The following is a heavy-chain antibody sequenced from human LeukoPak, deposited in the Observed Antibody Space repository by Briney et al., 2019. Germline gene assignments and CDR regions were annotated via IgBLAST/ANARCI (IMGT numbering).Heavy chain of an antibody. D-gene: IGHD2-15*01. V-gene: IGHV1-46*01. J-gene: IGHJ3*02. CDR2: INPSGGST. CDR1: GYTFTSYY. Sequence: ASVKVSCKASGYTFTSYYMHWVRQAPGQGLEWMGIINPSGGSTSYAQKFQGRVTMTRDMSTSTVYMELSSLRSEDTAVYYCARVGCSGGSCYSRLDAFDIWGQGTMVTVSS. CDR3: ARVGCSGGSCYSRLDAFDI.